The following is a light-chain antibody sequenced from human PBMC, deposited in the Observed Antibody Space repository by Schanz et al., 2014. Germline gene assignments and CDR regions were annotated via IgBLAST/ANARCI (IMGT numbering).Light chain of an antibody. CDR1: QSVSSS. V-gene: IGKV3-20*01. CDR2: GAS. CDR3: QQYGSSPLT. Sequence: EIVLTQSPGTLSLSPGERATLSCRASQSVSSSLAWYHQKPGQAPSLLIYGASSRATGIPDRFSGSGSGTDFTLTISRLEPEDFAVYYCQQYGSSPLTFGQGTRLEIK. J-gene: IGKJ5*01.